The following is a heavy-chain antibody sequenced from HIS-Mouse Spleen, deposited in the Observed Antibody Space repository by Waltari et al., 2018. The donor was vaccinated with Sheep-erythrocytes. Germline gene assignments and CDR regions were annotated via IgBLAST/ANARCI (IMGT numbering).Heavy chain of an antibody. CDR2: IYYSGST. J-gene: IGHJ4*02. V-gene: IGHV4-39*01. CDR1: GGSISSCSYY. D-gene: IGHD5-18*01. CDR3: ARHKDTAMVHFDY. Sequence: QLQLQESGPGLVKPSETLSLTCTVSGGSISSCSYYWGWIRQPPGKGLEWIGSIYYSGSTYYNPSLKSRVTISVDTSKNQFSLKLSSVTAADTAVYYCARHKDTAMVHFDYWGQGTLVTVSS.